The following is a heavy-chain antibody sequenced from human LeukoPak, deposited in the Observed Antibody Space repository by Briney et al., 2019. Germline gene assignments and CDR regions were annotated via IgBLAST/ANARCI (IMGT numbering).Heavy chain of an antibody. CDR3: AKDARYDTSGLGY. D-gene: IGHD3-22*01. CDR2: ISSSSSYI. Sequence: GGSLRLSCAASGFTFSSYSMNWVRQAPGKGLEWVSSISSSSSYIYYADSVKGRFTISRDNAKNSLYLQMSSLRAEDTALYYCAKDARYDTSGLGYWGQGTLVTVSS. V-gene: IGHV3-21*04. CDR1: GFTFSSYS. J-gene: IGHJ4*02.